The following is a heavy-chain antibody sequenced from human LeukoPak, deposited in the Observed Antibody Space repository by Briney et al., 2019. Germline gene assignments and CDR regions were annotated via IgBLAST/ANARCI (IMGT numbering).Heavy chain of an antibody. CDR1: GGTFSSYT. CDR2: IIPILGIA. J-gene: IGHJ4*02. D-gene: IGHD3-16*02. CDR3: ARDLGITFGGVISFDY. V-gene: IGHV1-69*04. Sequence: ASVKVSCKASGGTFSSYTISWVRQAPGQGLEWMGRIIPILGIANYAQKFQGRVTITADKSTSTAYMELSSLRSEDTAVYYCARDLGITFGGVISFDYWGQGTLVTVSS.